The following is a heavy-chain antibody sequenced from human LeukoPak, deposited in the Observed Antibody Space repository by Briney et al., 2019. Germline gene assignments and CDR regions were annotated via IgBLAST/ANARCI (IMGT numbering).Heavy chain of an antibody. D-gene: IGHD4-17*01. CDR2: IYYTGNP. Sequence: NTSETLSLTCTVSGGSISGYYWSWIRQPPGKGLEWIGYIYYTGNPNYNPSLESRLTISVDTSKNQFSLKVSSVTAADTALYYCVRSKSGTYGWFDPWGQGTLVTVSS. J-gene: IGHJ5*02. CDR1: GGSISGYY. V-gene: IGHV4-59*01. CDR3: VRSKSGTYGWFDP.